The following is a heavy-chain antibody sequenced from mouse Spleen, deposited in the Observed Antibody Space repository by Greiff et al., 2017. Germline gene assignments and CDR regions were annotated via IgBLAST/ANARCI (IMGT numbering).Heavy chain of an antibody. J-gene: IGHJ1*01. CDR2: INYDGSST. V-gene: IGHV5-16*01. CDR3: ARDHSTGFDV. D-gene: IGHD1-1*01. Sequence: EVKLVESEGGLVQPGSSMKLSCTASGFTFSDYYMAWVRQVPEKGLEWVANINYDGSSTYYLDSLKSRFIISRDNAKNILYLQMSSLKSEDTATYYCARDHSTGFDVWGAGTTVTVSS. CDR1: GFTFSDYY.